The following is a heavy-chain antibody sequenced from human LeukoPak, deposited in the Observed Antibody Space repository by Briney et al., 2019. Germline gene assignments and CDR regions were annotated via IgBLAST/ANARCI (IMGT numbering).Heavy chain of an antibody. CDR2: IRAYNGNT. J-gene: IGHJ4*02. CDR1: GYTFTSYG. D-gene: IGHD3-3*01. V-gene: IGHV1-18*01. CDR3: ARDQDHTYYDFWSGPRGFDY. Sequence: GASVKVSCKASGYTFTSYGISWVRQAPGQWLEWMGSIRAYNGNTNYAQKLQGRVTMTTDTSTSTAYMELRSLRSDDTAVYYCARDQDHTYYDFWSGPRGFDYWGQGTLVTVSS.